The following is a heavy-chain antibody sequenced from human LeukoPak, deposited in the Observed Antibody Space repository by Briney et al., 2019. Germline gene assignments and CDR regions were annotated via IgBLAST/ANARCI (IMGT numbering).Heavy chain of an antibody. CDR1: GFTFYNFV. Sequence: GGSLRLSCAASGFTFYNFVMSWVRQAPGKGLEWVSLISINGGRANYADSVKGRFTISRDNSKNTLYLQMNSLRVDDTAVYYCAPPAIPAAGVWGQGTTVTVSS. J-gene: IGHJ6*02. D-gene: IGHD6-13*01. V-gene: IGHV3-23*01. CDR3: APPAIPAAGV. CDR2: ISINGGRA.